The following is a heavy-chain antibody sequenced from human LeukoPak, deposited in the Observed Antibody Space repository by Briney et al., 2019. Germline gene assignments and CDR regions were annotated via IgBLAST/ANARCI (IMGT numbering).Heavy chain of an antibody. V-gene: IGHV4-59*12. J-gene: IGHJ4*02. CDR2: IYYSGST. CDR1: GGSISSYY. D-gene: IGHD3-22*01. CDR3: AGGYDSSGYYRRPFDY. Sequence: PSETLSLTCTVSGGSISSYYWSWIRQPPGKGLEWIGYIYYSGSTNYNPSLKSRVTISVDTSKNRFSLKLSSVTAADTAVYYCAGGYDSSGYYRRPFDYWGQGTLVTVSS.